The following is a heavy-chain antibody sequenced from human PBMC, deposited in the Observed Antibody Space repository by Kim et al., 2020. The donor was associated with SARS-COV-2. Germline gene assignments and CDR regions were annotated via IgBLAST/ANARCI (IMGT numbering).Heavy chain of an antibody. V-gene: IGHV3-53*01. J-gene: IGHJ5*02. CDR1: GFTFSAHY. D-gene: IGHD1-1*01. CDR2: INNDGST. Sequence: GGSLRLSCAASGFTFSAHYMSWARQAPGKGLEWVSTINNDGSTYYSDSVKGRFTISRDNSENTLYLQMNSLRADDTAVYYCATDTSPRTTPGWFDPWGQGTLVTVSS. CDR3: ATDTSPRTTPGWFDP.